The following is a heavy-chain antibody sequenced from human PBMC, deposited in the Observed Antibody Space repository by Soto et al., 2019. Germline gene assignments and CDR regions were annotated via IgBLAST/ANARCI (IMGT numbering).Heavy chain of an antibody. Sequence: EVQLVESGGGLVQPGGSLRLSCAASGFTLSSYDIHWVRQATGEGLAWVSGIGSGGDTHYADSVKGRFIISREDGKNSLSLQMNTLRVGDTAVYYCTRKTPPTGMEVWGQGATVTVSS. CDR3: TRKTPPTGMEV. D-gene: IGHD3-9*01. J-gene: IGHJ6*02. CDR2: IGSGGDT. CDR1: GFTLSSYD. V-gene: IGHV3-13*01.